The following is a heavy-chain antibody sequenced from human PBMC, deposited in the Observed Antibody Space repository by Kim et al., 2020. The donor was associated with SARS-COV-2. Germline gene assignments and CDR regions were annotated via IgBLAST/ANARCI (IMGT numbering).Heavy chain of an antibody. CDR3: ARDPMGVDIVATGAFDI. CDR2: ISYDGSNK. D-gene: IGHD5-12*01. V-gene: IGHV3-30*04. CDR1: GFTFSSYA. J-gene: IGHJ3*02. Sequence: GGSLRLSCAASGFTFSSYAMHWVRQAPGKGLEWVAVISYDGSNKYYADSVKGRFTISRDNSKNTLYLQMNSLRAEDTAVYYCARDPMGVDIVATGAFDI.